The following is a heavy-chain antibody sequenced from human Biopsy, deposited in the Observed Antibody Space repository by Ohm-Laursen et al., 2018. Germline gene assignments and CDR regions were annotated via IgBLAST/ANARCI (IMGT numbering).Heavy chain of an antibody. J-gene: IGHJ6*02. CDR2: INYRGNT. CDR3: ARDKITYCTSTSCDYFGMDV. V-gene: IGHV4-59*01. CDR1: GASIEDYY. D-gene: IGHD2-2*01. Sequence: SDTLSLTCTVSGASIEDYYWTWIRQAPGKTLEWIASINYRGNTNYNPSLKSRVTMSAHTSTNQSSLKLTSVTAADTAVYYCARDKITYCTSTSCDYFGMDVWGQGTTVTVSS.